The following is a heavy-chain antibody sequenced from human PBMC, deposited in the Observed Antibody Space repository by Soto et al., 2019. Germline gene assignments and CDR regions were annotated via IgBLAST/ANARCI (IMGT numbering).Heavy chain of an antibody. J-gene: IGHJ6*03. Sequence: SETLSLTCTVSGGSISSSSYYWGWIRQPPGKGLEWIGSIYYSGSTYYNPSLKSRVTISVDTSKNQFSLKLSSVTAADTAVYYCAREIYYYYYMDVWGKGTTVTVSS. V-gene: IGHV4-39*01. CDR1: GGSISSSSYY. CDR3: AREIYYYYYMDV. CDR2: IYYSGST.